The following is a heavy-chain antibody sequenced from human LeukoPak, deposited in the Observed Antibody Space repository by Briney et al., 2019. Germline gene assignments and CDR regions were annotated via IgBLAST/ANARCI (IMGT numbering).Heavy chain of an antibody. D-gene: IGHD3-22*01. CDR2: INHSGST. CDR1: GGSFSGYY. V-gene: IGHV4-34*01. Sequence: SETLSLTCAVYGGSFSGYYWSWLRQPPGKGLEWIGEINHSGSTNYNPSLKSRVTISVDTTKNQFSLKLSSVTAADTAVYYCAILYYDSSGYHDYWGQGTLVTVSS. CDR3: AILYYDSSGYHDY. J-gene: IGHJ4*02.